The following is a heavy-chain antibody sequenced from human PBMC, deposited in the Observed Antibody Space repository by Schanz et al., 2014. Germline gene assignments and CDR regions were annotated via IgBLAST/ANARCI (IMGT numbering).Heavy chain of an antibody. CDR1: GFTFSSHW. CDR2: INSVGSNT. J-gene: IGHJ5*01. CDR3: ARDSNGDDGYRFWFDS. Sequence: EVQLVQSGGGLVQPGGSLRLSCAASGFTFSSHWMHWVRQDPGKGLVWVARINSVGSNTDYADSVTGRFTISRDNAKNTLYLQMNSLRAEDTAIYYCARDSNGDDGYRFWFDSWGQGILVTVSS. V-gene: IGHV3-74*01. D-gene: IGHD4-17*01.